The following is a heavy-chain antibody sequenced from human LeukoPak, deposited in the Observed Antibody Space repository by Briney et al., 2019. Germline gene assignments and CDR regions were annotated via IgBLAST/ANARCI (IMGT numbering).Heavy chain of an antibody. CDR3: ATAAEIYYYDTGGI. V-gene: IGHV1-24*01. CDR1: GYTLTELS. CDR2: FDPEADET. Sequence: ASVKVSCKVFGYTLTELSMHWVRQAPGKGLEWMGGFDPEADETIHAQNFHGRVTVTEDTSTDTAYMELSSLRSEDTAVYYCATAAEIYYYDTGGIWGQGTMVTVSS. J-gene: IGHJ3*02. D-gene: IGHD3-22*01.